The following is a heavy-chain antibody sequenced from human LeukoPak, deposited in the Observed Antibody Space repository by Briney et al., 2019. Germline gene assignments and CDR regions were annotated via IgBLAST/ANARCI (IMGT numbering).Heavy chain of an antibody. CDR3: ARNRDYIFDY. V-gene: IGHV4-59*08. D-gene: IGHD4-17*01. Sequence: SETLSLTCTVSGGSINSYYWSWIRQPAGKGLEWIGYIYYSGSTNYNPSLKSRVTISVDTSKNQFSLKLSSVTAADTAVYYCARNRDYIFDYWGQGTLVTVSS. CDR1: GGSINSYY. J-gene: IGHJ4*02. CDR2: IYYSGST.